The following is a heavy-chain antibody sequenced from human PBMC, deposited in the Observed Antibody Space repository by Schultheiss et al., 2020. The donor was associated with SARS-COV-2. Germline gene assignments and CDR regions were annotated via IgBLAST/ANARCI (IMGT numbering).Heavy chain of an antibody. Sequence: GGSLRLSCAASGFTFSNAWMSWVRQAPGKGLEWVSSISSSSSYIYYADSVKGRFTISRDNAKNSLYLQMNSLRAEDTAVYYCARAEHAGTSGDYWGQGTLVTVSS. CDR1: GFTFSNAW. D-gene: IGHD6-13*01. J-gene: IGHJ4*02. V-gene: IGHV3-21*01. CDR2: ISSSSSYI. CDR3: ARAEHAGTSGDY.